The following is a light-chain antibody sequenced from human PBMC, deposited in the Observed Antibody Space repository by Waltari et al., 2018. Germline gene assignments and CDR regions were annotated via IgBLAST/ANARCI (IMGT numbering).Light chain of an antibody. CDR3: CSFVGSATWV. Sequence: QSALTQPASVSGSPGQSIAISCTGTSSDVGRYNLVSWYQQHPGKAPKLLIYEDTKRPSVVSDHVSCSKSGNTASLTISGLQAEDEADYFCCSFVGSATWVFGGGTKLTVL. CDR1: SSDVGRYNL. J-gene: IGLJ3*02. V-gene: IGLV2-23*01. CDR2: EDT.